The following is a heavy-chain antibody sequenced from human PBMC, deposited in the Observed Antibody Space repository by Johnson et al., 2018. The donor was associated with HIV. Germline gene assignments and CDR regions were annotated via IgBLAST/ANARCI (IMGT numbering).Heavy chain of an antibody. CDR1: GFSFSSYG. CDR3: AKETRDSRSAFDI. CDR2: TQYDGSNK. J-gene: IGHJ3*02. Sequence: VKLVESGGGVVQPGGSLRLSCAASGFSFSSYGIHWVRQAPGKGLEWVAFTQYDGSNKYYADSMKGRFTISRDNSKKTLYLQMNSLRPEDTAVYYCAKETRDSRSAFDIWGQGTKVTVSS. V-gene: IGHV3-30*02. D-gene: IGHD3-22*01.